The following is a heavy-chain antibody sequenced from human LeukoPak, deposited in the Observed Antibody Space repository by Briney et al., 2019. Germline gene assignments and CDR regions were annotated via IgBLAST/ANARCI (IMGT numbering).Heavy chain of an antibody. CDR3: ARRPVGYSSGSPDY. CDR2: IYYSGST. Sequence: KASETLSLTCTVSGGSISSGDYYWSWIRQPPGKGLEWIGSIYYSGSTYYNPSLKSRVTISVDTSKNQFSLKLSSVTAADTAVYYCARRPVGYSSGSPDYWGQGTLVTVSS. CDR1: GGSISSGDYY. J-gene: IGHJ4*02. V-gene: IGHV4-39*01. D-gene: IGHD6-19*01.